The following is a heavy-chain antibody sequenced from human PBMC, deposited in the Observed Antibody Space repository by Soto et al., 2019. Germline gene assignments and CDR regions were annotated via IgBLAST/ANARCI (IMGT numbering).Heavy chain of an antibody. V-gene: IGHV4-59*02. J-gene: IGHJ6*02. CDR3: ARHWGTTSAPYYGLDV. CDR2: IYRSVIT. D-gene: IGHD1-1*01. Sequence: SETLCITCAVCGDSVSNYYWSWIRQPPGKGLEWIGNIYRSVITDFNPSLRSRVTISVDMSKNQFSLKVDSLTDADTRVYYCARHWGTTSAPYYGLDVSGQGTTVTVSS. CDR1: GDSVSNYY.